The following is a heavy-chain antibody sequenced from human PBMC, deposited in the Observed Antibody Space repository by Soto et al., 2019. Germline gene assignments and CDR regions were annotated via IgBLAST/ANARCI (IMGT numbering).Heavy chain of an antibody. J-gene: IGHJ6*02. CDR2: IWYDGSNK. CDR1: GVTFSSYG. D-gene: IGHD4-4*01. Sequence: GGPLRLSCAASGVTFSSYGMHWVRQAPGKGLEWVAVIWYDGSNKYYADSVKGRFTISRDNSKNTLYLQMNSLRAEDTAVYYCARDYLATVTYYGMDVWGQGTTVTVSS. V-gene: IGHV3-33*01. CDR3: ARDYLATVTYYGMDV.